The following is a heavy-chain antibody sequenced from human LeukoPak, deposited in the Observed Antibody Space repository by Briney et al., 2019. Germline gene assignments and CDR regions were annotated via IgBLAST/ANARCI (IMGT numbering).Heavy chain of an antibody. Sequence: SETLSLTCTGSGGSISSSSSYGGWIRQPPGKGLEWIGSIYYSGSTYYNPSLKSRVSISVDTSKNQFSLKLSSVTAADTAVYYCARPRQQQLVFFDYCGQGTLVTVSS. J-gene: IGHJ4*02. CDR3: ARPRQQQLVFFDY. CDR1: GGSISSSSSY. CDR2: IYYSGST. D-gene: IGHD6-13*01. V-gene: IGHV4-39*01.